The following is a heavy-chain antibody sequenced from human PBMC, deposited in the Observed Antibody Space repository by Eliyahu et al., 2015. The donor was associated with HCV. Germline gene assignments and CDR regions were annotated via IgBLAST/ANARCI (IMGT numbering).Heavy chain of an antibody. CDR1: GGSISKIGYF. D-gene: IGHD2-15*01. V-gene: IGHV4-39*07. Sequence: QLQLQESGPGLVKPSATLSLTCTVSGGSISKIGYFWAWIRQSPGKGLEWIGSIYYDGNTYYSPSLKSRVTISLDTSKTQFSLNLNSVTAADTAVYYCAREDCSDDSCYLNYWGRGALVTVSS. J-gene: IGHJ4*02. CDR3: AREDCSDDSCYLNY. CDR2: IYYDGNT.